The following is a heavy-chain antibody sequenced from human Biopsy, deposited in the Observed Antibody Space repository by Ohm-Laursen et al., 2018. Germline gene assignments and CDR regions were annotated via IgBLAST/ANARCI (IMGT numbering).Heavy chain of an antibody. D-gene: IGHD3-3*01. V-gene: IGHV4-59*01. J-gene: IGHJ5*02. CDR3: ARTPRDSFWSGSYKRGLWFDP. CDR2: VYNGGIT. CDR1: GDSISSYY. Sequence: GTLSLTCTVSGDSISSYYWSWIRQPPGKGLEWIGHVYNGGITNYNPSLKSRVTISKDTSKNQFSLQLSSVTAADTAVYYCARTPRDSFWSGSYKRGLWFDPWGQGTLVTVSS.